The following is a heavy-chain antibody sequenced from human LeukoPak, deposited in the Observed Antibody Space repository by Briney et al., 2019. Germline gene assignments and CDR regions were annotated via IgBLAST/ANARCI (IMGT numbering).Heavy chain of an antibody. Sequence: GGSLRLSCAASGFTFSSYSMNWVRQAPGKGLEWVSSITTSSTYMFYADSVRGRFTISRDNAENSLYLQMNSLRDEDTAVYYCARDPYSGGYGAYYYYYMDVWGKGTTVTVSS. CDR1: GFTFSSYS. J-gene: IGHJ6*03. D-gene: IGHD6-19*01. CDR2: ITTSSTYM. CDR3: ARDPYSGGYGAYYYYYMDV. V-gene: IGHV3-21*01.